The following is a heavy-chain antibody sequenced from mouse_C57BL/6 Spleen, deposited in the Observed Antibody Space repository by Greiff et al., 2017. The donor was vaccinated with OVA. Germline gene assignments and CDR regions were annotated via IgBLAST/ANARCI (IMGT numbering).Heavy chain of an antibody. Sequence: VQLQQSGAELARPGAPVKMSCKASGYTFTSYTMHWVKQRPGQGLEWIGYINPSSGYTKYNQKFKDKATLTADKSSSTAYMQLSSLTSEDSAVYYCARLGPWFAYWGQGTLVTVSA. CDR2: INPSSGYT. CDR1: GYTFTSYT. CDR3: ARLGPWFAY. D-gene: IGHD4-1*01. V-gene: IGHV1-4*01. J-gene: IGHJ3*01.